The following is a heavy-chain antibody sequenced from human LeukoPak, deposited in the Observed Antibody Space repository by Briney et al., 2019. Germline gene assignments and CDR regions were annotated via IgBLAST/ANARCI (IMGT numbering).Heavy chain of an antibody. D-gene: IGHD3-22*01. CDR1: GFSFDAYA. Sequence: PGGSLRLFCAASGFSFDAYAMHWVRQAPGKGLEWVSLISWDGGVTHYADSVKGRFTISRDNSKYSLHLQMNSLRAEDSALYYCASGHRSGSEDAFDIWGQGTMVTVSA. J-gene: IGHJ3*02. CDR2: ISWDGGVT. V-gene: IGHV3-43D*03. CDR3: ASGHRSGSEDAFDI.